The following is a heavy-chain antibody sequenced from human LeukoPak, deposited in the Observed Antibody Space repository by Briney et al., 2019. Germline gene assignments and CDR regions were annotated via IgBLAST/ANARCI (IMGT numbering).Heavy chain of an antibody. CDR3: AKDLTRHYYDSSGQAFDY. Sequence: GGSLRLSCAASGFTFSNHAMTWVRQAPGKGLEWVSAISGSGDTYYTDSVKGRFTISRDNSKNTLYLQMNSLRAEDTAVYYCAKDLTRHYYDSSGQAFDYWGQGTLVTVSS. CDR2: ISGSGDT. D-gene: IGHD3-22*01. CDR1: GFTFSNHA. J-gene: IGHJ4*02. V-gene: IGHV3-23*01.